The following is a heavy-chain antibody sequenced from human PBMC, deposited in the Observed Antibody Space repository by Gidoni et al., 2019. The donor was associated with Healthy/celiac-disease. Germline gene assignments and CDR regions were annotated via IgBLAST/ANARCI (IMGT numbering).Heavy chain of an antibody. Sequence: QVQLQQWGAGLLKPSETLSLTCAVYGGSFSGYYWSWIRQPPGKGLEWIGEINHSGSTNYNPSLKSRVTISVDTSKNQFSLKLSSVTAADTAVYYCARGQQTWPYYYYMDVWGKGTTVTVSS. V-gene: IGHV4-34*01. J-gene: IGHJ6*03. CDR2: INHSGST. CDR3: ARGQQTWPYYYYMDV. CDR1: GGSFSGYY. D-gene: IGHD6-13*01.